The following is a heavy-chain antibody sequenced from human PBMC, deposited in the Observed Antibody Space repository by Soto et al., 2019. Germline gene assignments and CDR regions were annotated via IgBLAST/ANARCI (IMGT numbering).Heavy chain of an antibody. D-gene: IGHD1-1*01. CDR3: ARGTAAQRMYFDL. CDR2: IGTVGDT. CDR1: GFTFSNSD. V-gene: IGHV3-13*01. J-gene: IGHJ2*01. Sequence: EVNLVESGGGLVQPGGSLRLSCAASGFTFSNSDMHWVRQTTGKGLEWLSGIGTVGDTYYPPSVRGRFTISRENAKNSLCLQMDGLRAEYTAVYFCARGTAAQRMYFDLWGRGTLVTVSS.